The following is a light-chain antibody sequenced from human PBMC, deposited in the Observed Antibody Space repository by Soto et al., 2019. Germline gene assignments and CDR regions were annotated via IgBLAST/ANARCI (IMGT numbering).Light chain of an antibody. CDR2: EGS. J-gene: IGLJ2*01. CDR1: SRAVGSYNL. Sequence: QSALTQPASVSGSPGQSITISCTRTSRAVGSYNLVSWYQHHPGKAPKLMIYEGSEWPSGVSNRFSGAQSGNTASLTISGLQAEDEADYYCSSYAGAVVFGGGTKVTVL. CDR3: SSYAGAVV. V-gene: IGLV2-23*01.